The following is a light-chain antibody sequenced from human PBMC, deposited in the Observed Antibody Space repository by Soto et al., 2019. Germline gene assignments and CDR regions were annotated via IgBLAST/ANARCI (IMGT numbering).Light chain of an antibody. CDR1: GSDVGGYNY. CDR2: EVS. Sequence: QSALTQPASVSGSPGQSITISCTGTGSDVGGYNYVSWYQQHPGKAPKLMIYEVSNRPSGVSNRFSGSKSGNTASLTISGIQAEDEADYYCSSYTSSSTLVFGTGTKLTVL. CDR3: SSYTSSSTLV. J-gene: IGLJ1*01. V-gene: IGLV2-14*01.